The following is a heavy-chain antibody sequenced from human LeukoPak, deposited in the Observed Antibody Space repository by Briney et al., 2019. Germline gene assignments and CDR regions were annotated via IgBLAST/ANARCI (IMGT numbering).Heavy chain of an antibody. Sequence: GRSLTLSCAASLITLSHYVMHGVRPAPGQGLAWVAVIWYDGDSTYYADSVKGRFTISRDNTKNTLHLQMNSLRAEDTAVYYCAKAGHYYDRSGYYYFFDYWGQGTLVTVSS. J-gene: IGHJ4*02. CDR1: LITLSHYV. V-gene: IGHV3-33*06. CDR3: AKAGHYYDRSGYYYFFDY. CDR2: IWYDGDST. D-gene: IGHD3-22*01.